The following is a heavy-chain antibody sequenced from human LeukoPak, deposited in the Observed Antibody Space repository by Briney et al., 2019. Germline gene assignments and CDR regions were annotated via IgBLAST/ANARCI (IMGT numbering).Heavy chain of an antibody. D-gene: IGHD3-22*01. CDR1: GFTFSSYA. CDR2: ISYDGSNK. CDR3: ARKAHFYDSSGYSFDY. V-gene: IGHV3-30-3*01. J-gene: IGHJ4*02. Sequence: PGGSLRLSCAASGFTFSSYALHWVRQAPGKRLEWVAVISYDGSNKYYADSVKGRFTISRDNSKSTLYVQMNSLRAEDTAVYYCARKAHFYDSSGYSFDYWGQGTLVTVSS.